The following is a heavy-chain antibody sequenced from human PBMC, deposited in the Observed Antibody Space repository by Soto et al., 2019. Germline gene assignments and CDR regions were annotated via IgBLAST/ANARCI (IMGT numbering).Heavy chain of an antibody. CDR3: ARANYYGSPGDFDY. V-gene: IGHV3-48*01. D-gene: IGHD3-10*01. CDR2: ISSSSSTI. J-gene: IGHJ4*02. CDR1: GFTFSSYS. Sequence: EVQLVESGGGLVQTGGSLRLSCAASGFTFSSYSMNWVRQAPGKGLEWVSYISSSSSTIYYADSVKGRFTISRDNAKNSLYLQKNSLRAEDKAVYYCARANYYGSPGDFDYWGQGTLVTVSS.